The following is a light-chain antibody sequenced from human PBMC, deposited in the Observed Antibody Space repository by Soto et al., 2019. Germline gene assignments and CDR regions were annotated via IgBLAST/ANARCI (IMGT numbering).Light chain of an antibody. CDR2: DAS. V-gene: IGKV3-20*01. CDR3: QQYVTSPLT. CDR1: QSVNNNF. J-gene: IGKJ4*01. Sequence: EIVLTQSPGTLSLSPGERATLSCRASQSVNNNFLAWYQQKPGQAPRLLIYDASSRATGIPDRFSGSGSGKDFTLTISRPEPEDFAVYSCQQYVTSPLTFGGGTKVEIK.